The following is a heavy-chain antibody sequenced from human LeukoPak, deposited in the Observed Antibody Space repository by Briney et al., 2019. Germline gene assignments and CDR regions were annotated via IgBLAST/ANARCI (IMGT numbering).Heavy chain of an antibody. CDR2: ISAYNGNT. CDR3: ARRAVGNSYYYSMDV. D-gene: IGHD6-19*01. CDR1: GYTFTSYG. Sequence: ASVKVSCKASGYTFTSYGISWVRQAPGQGLEWMGWISAYNGNTNYAQKLQGRVTMTTDTSTSTAYMELRSLRSDDTAVYYCARRAVGNSYYYSMDVWGKGTMVTVSS. V-gene: IGHV1-18*01. J-gene: IGHJ6*03.